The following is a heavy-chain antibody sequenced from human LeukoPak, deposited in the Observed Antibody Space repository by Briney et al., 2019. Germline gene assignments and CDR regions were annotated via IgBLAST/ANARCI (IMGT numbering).Heavy chain of an antibody. CDR3: ARDSEYSSSWYYYYGLNV. J-gene: IGHJ6*02. V-gene: IGHV4-30-4*01. Sequence: TSETLSLTCTVSGGSISSGDYYWSWIRQPPGKGLEWIGYIYYSGSTYYNPSLKSRVTISVDKSKNQFSLKLRSVTAADTAVYYCARDSEYSSSWYYYYGLNVWGQGTTVTVSS. D-gene: IGHD6-13*01. CDR1: GGSISSGDYY. CDR2: IYYSGST.